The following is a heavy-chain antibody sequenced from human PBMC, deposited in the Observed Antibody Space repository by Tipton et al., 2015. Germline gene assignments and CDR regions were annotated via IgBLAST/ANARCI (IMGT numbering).Heavy chain of an antibody. J-gene: IGHJ5*02. CDR3: ALTNWFDP. CDR2: INSDASEK. V-gene: IGHV3-7*01. CDR1: GFTSSNFW. Sequence: SLRLSCSASGFTSSNFWMSWVRQAPGKGLEWVANINSDASEKYYVDSVKGRFTISRDNAKNSLYLHIDTLRAEDTAVYYCALTNWFDPWGQGTLVTVSS.